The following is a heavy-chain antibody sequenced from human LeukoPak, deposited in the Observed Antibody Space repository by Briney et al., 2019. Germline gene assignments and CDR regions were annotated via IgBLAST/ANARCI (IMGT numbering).Heavy chain of an antibody. CDR2: IYSGGST. D-gene: IGHD3-22*01. CDR1: GFTVSSNY. CDR3: ARDVYYNDISGYYSRFFADS. V-gene: IGHV3-66*01. Sequence: PGGSLRLSCAASGFTVSSNYMSWVRQAPGKGLEWVSVIYSGGSTYYADSVKGRFTISRENSKNTLYLQMNSLRAEDTAVYYCARDVYYNDISGYYSRFFADSWGQGTLVTVSS. J-gene: IGHJ4*02.